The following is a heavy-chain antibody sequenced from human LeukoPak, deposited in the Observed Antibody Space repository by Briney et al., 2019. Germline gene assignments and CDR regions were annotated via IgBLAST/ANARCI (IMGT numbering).Heavy chain of an antibody. D-gene: IGHD2-15*01. V-gene: IGHV4-59*12. J-gene: IGHJ4*02. Sequence: SETLSLTCTVSGGSISSYYWSWIRQPPGKGLEWIGYIYYSGSTNYKPPLKGRVTISVDTSKNQFSLKLSSVTAADTAVYYCARVPRYCTGGSCYPFDYWGQGTLVTVSS. CDR3: ARVPRYCTGGSCYPFDY. CDR2: IYYSGST. CDR1: GGSISSYY.